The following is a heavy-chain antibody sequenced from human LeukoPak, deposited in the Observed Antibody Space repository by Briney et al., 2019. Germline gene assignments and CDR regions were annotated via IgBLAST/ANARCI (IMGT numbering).Heavy chain of an antibody. D-gene: IGHD3-10*01. Sequence: ASVKVSCKASGGTFSSYAISWVRLAPGQGLEWMGGIIPIFGTANYAQKFQGRVTITTDESTSTAYMELSSLRSEDTAVYYCARGPRGALDYYYYMDVWGKGTTVTVSS. V-gene: IGHV1-69*05. CDR1: GGTFSSYA. J-gene: IGHJ6*03. CDR2: IIPIFGTA. CDR3: ARGPRGALDYYYYMDV.